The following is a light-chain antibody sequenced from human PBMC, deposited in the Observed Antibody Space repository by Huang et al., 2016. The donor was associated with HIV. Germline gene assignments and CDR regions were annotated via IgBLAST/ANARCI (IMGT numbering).Light chain of an antibody. CDR3: MQVTHWPVT. Sequence: DVVLTQSPVSLPVTLGQAASISCRSSQSLVDSDGNTYLNWFHQRPGQSPRRRIYRVSSRESGVPDRFSGSGSGTDFTLKISRVDAEDVGTYYCMQVTHWPVTFGGGTKVEIK. V-gene: IGKV2-30*01. CDR2: RVS. J-gene: IGKJ4*01. CDR1: QSLVDSDGNTY.